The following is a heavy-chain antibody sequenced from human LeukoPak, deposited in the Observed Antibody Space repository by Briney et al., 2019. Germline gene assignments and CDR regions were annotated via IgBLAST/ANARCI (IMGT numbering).Heavy chain of an antibody. CDR3: ARWGTYSSSWLVTFDI. J-gene: IGHJ3*02. CDR1: GFTFSNYW. D-gene: IGHD6-13*01. Sequence: GSLRLSCATSGFTFSNYWMSWVRQAPGKGLEWVANIKQDGSGKYYVDSVKGRFITSRDNAKNSVHLQSDRLRAEETAVYYGARWGTYSSSWLVTFDIWGQGTMVTVSS. CDR2: IKQDGSGK. V-gene: IGHV3-7*05.